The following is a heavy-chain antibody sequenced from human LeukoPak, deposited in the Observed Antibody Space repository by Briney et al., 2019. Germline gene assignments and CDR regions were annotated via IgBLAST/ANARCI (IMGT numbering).Heavy chain of an antibody. CDR2: VNPNSGGT. Sequence: ASVKVSCKASGYTFSDYYMHWVRQAPGQGLEWMRWVNPNSGGTNYAQKFQGRFTMTRDTSINTAYMEVSGLKSDDTAVYYCSRGAPTIAMTGTGLDYWGQGTLVAVSS. CDR3: SRGAPTIAMTGTGLDY. D-gene: IGHD6-19*01. V-gene: IGHV1-2*02. J-gene: IGHJ4*02. CDR1: GYTFSDYY.